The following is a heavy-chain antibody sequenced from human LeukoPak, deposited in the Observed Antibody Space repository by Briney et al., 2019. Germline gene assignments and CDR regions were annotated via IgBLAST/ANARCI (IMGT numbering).Heavy chain of an antibody. V-gene: IGHV4-34*01. J-gene: IGHJ5*02. Sequence: SETLSLTCAVYGGSFSGYYWSWIRQPPGKGLEWIGEINHSGSTNYNPSLKSRVTISVDTSKNQFSLKLSSVTAADTAVYYCAGSVGGAGHLWGQGTLVTVSS. CDR1: GGSFSGYY. D-gene: IGHD2-15*01. CDR3: AGSVGGAGHL. CDR2: INHSGST.